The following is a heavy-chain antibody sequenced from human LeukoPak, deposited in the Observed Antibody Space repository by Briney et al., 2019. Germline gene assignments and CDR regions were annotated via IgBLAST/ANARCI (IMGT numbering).Heavy chain of an antibody. V-gene: IGHV3-30*02. Sequence: GGSLRLSCAASGFTFSSYGIHWVRQAPGKGLEWVTFIQHDGSDKYADSVKGRFTISRDNSKNVLYLQMNSLRAEDTALYYCAKSSSRLDTSSFEYWGQGTLVTVSS. CDR1: GFTFSSYG. J-gene: IGHJ4*02. CDR3: AKSSSRLDTSSFEY. D-gene: IGHD5-18*01. CDR2: IQHDGSDK.